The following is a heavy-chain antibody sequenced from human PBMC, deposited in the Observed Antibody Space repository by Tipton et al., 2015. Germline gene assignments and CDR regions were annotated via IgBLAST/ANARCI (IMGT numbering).Heavy chain of an antibody. CDR1: GGSVSSASYY. CDR2: VYYTGNT. V-gene: IGHV4-61*01. Sequence: TLSLTCTVSGGSVSSASYYWTWIRQTPGKGLEWIGYVYYTGNTNSNPSLKSRVTISVDTSKNQFSLRLSSVTAADTAVYYCARLLELYCSSSTCYPFNYGMDVWGQGTTVTVSS. CDR3: ARLLELYCSSSTCYPFNYGMDV. J-gene: IGHJ6*02. D-gene: IGHD2/OR15-2a*01.